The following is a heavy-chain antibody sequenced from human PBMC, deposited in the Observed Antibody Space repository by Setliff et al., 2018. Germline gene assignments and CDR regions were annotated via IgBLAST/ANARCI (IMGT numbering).Heavy chain of an antibody. D-gene: IGHD6-19*01. Sequence: ASVKVSCKASGYTFTTYAMGWMRQAPGQRLEWMGSISPYSGNTNYPQWLQDRVTMTIDTSATTVYMELKSLRSDDTAVYYCVRSSAPQVVLAADFDFWGQGTPVTVS. CDR3: VRSSAPQVVLAADFDF. CDR2: ISPYSGNT. V-gene: IGHV1-18*01. J-gene: IGHJ4*02. CDR1: GYTFTTYA.